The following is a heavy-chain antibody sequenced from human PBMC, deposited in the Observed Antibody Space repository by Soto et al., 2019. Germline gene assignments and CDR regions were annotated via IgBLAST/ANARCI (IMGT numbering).Heavy chain of an antibody. CDR3: AKKFIGWLVPFDY. J-gene: IGHJ4*02. Sequence: PGGSLRLSCAASGFTFSSYAMSWVRQAPGKGLEWVSAFSGSGGSTYYVDSVKGRFTISRDNSKNTLYLQMNSLRAEDTAVYYCAKKFIGWLVPFDYWGQGTLVTVSS. CDR2: FSGSGGST. V-gene: IGHV3-23*01. D-gene: IGHD6-19*01. CDR1: GFTFSSYA.